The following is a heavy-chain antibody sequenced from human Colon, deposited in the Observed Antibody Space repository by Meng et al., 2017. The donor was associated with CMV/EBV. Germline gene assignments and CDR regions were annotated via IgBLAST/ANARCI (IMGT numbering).Heavy chain of an antibody. D-gene: IGHD3-3*01. CDR1: SGSITSHY. V-gene: IGHV4-59*11. J-gene: IGHJ6*02. CDR2: IYYSGSA. CDR3: ARVGGVDFWSGYSL. Sequence: GSLRLSCTVSSGSITSHYWSWIRQSPGKGWQWLGHIYYSGSASYNPSLMGRVTISIDTPKKQFSLSLSSVTAADTAVYYFARVGGVDFWSGYSLWGQGTTVTVSS.